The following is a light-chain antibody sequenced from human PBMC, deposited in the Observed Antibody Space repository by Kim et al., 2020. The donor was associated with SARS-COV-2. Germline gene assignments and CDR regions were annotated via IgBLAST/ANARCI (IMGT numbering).Light chain of an antibody. CDR1: SGHSDYA. Sequence: QLVLTQSPSASASLGASVKLTCTLSSGHSDYAIAWHQQQPETGPRFLMKLNSDGSHTKGDGIPARFSGSSSGAERYLTISSLQSEDEADYFCQTWGTGSVIFGGGTQLAVL. V-gene: IGLV4-69*01. J-gene: IGLJ2*01. CDR2: LNSDGSH. CDR3: QTWGTGSVI.